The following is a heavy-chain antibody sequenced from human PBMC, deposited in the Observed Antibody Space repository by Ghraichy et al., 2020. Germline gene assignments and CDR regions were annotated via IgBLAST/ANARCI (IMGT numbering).Heavy chain of an antibody. V-gene: IGHV4-34*01. CDR2: INHSGST. CDR3: ARGQSSGYVDY. D-gene: IGHD3-22*01. CDR1: GGSFSGYY. J-gene: IGHJ4*02. Sequence: SETLSLTCAVYGGSFSGYYWSWIRQPPGKGLEWIGEINHSGSTNYNPSLKSRVTISVDTSKNQFSLKLSSVTAADTAVYYCARGQSSGYVDYWGQGTLVTVSS.